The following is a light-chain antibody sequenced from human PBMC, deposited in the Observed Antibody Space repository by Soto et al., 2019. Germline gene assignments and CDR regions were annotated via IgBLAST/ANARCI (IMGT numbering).Light chain of an antibody. CDR2: DAS. Sequence: EIVLTQSPATLSLSPGERATLSCMASQSVNSYLAWYQQKPCRAPRLLIYDASSRATGIPARFSGSGSGTDFTLTISRLEPEDFAVYYCQQRSNWPPWTVGQGTKVDI. J-gene: IGKJ1*01. CDR3: QQRSNWPPWT. CDR1: QSVNSY. V-gene: IGKV3-11*01.